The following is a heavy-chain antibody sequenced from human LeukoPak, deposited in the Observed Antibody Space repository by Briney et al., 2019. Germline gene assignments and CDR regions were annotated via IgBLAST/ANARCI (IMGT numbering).Heavy chain of an antibody. CDR2: VYYSGGN. V-gene: IGHV4-59*01. CDR3: ARGHLDFAY. CDR1: GGSISDDY. Sequence: SESLSLTCTVSGGSISDDYWSWIRQPPGKGLEWIGYVYYSGGNSYNPSLKTRVTIPVDTPKNQFSLKVSSVTAAATPLYYCARGHLDFAYWGQGTLVTVSS. J-gene: IGHJ4*02.